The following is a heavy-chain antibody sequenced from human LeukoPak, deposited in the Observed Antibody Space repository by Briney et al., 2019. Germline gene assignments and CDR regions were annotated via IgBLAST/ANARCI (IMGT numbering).Heavy chain of an antibody. CDR1: GFKFRSYS. CDR3: ARIDSTGYLDAFDL. Sequence: KPGGSLRLSCAVSGFKFRSYSMNWVRQAPGKGLEWVSSISTVNYILYGDSVKGRFTISRDNAKNSLYLQMSSLRAEDTAVYYCARIDSTGYLDAFDLWGQGTMVTVSS. J-gene: IGHJ3*01. D-gene: IGHD3-22*01. CDR2: ISTVNYI. V-gene: IGHV3-21*01.